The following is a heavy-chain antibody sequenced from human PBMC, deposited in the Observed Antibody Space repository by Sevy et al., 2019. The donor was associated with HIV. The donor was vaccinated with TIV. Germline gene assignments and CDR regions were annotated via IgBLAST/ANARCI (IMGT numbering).Heavy chain of an antibody. Sequence: SETLSLTCTVSDGSISSYYWSWIRQPPGKGLEWIGYVYYSGSTNYNPSLKSRVTISVDTSKNQFSLKLSSVTAADTAVYYCAREGRDSSGYYLYYFDYWGQGTLVTVSS. V-gene: IGHV4-59*13. CDR2: VYYSGST. D-gene: IGHD3-22*01. J-gene: IGHJ4*02. CDR3: AREGRDSSGYYLYYFDY. CDR1: DGSISSYY.